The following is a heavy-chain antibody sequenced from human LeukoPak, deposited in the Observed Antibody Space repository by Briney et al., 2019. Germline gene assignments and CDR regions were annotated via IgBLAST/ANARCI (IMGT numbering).Heavy chain of an antibody. CDR3: ARASGSHSLDAFDI. Sequence: GESLKISCEGSGYSFTTYWIAWVRQMPGKCLEWMGIIYPGDSDTRYSPSFQGQVPISADKSISTAYLQWSSLKSSDTAIYYCARASGSHSLDAFDIWGQGTMVTVSS. V-gene: IGHV5-51*01. CDR2: IYPGDSDT. J-gene: IGHJ3*02. CDR1: GYSFTTYW. D-gene: IGHD1-26*01.